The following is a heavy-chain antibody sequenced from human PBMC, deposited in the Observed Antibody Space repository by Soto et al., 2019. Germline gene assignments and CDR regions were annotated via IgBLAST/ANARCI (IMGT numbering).Heavy chain of an antibody. D-gene: IGHD5-18*01. Sequence: GASVKLSCKDSGGTFSSNAISWVRQAPGQGLEWMGGIIPIFGTANYAQKFQGRVTITADESTSTAYMELSSLRSEDTAVYYCARSDTAMVTRLDPWGQGTLVTVSS. CDR3: ARSDTAMVTRLDP. CDR2: IIPIFGTA. CDR1: GGTFSSNA. J-gene: IGHJ5*02. V-gene: IGHV1-69*13.